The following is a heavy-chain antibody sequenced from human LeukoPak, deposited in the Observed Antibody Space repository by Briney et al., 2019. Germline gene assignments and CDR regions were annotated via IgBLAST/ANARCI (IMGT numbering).Heavy chain of an antibody. V-gene: IGHV3-30*18. D-gene: IGHD3-10*01. CDR2: ISYDGSNK. CDR3: AKVNAEYYFDY. CDR1: GFTFSSYG. Sequence: GGSLRLSCAASGFTFSSYGTHWVRQAPGKGLEWVAVISYDGSNKYYADSVKGRFTISRDNSKNTLYLQMNSLRAEDTAVYYCAKVNAEYYFDYWGQGTLVTVSS. J-gene: IGHJ4*02.